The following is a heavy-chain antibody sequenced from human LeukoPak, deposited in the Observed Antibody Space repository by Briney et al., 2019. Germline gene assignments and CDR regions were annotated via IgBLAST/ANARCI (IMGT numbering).Heavy chain of an antibody. CDR1: GFHFSSYS. V-gene: IGHV3-48*02. Sequence: GGSLRLSCVVSGFHFSSYSMNWVRQAPGKGLEWVSYISSSSSTIHHADSVKGRFTMSRDNAKNSLYLQMNRLRDEDTAVYYCARELGSLTFDIWGQGTMVTVSS. D-gene: IGHD2-15*01. CDR2: ISSSSSTI. CDR3: ARELGSLTFDI. J-gene: IGHJ3*02.